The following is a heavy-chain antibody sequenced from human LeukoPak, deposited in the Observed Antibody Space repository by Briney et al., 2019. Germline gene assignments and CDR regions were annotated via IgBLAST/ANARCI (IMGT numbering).Heavy chain of an antibody. CDR3: ARGRFTDY. CDR1: GFTFDDYA. CDR2: ISWNSVSI. V-gene: IGHV3-9*01. D-gene: IGHD3-16*01. J-gene: IGHJ4*02. Sequence: GRSLRLSCAASGFTFDDYAMQWVRQAPGKGLEWVSSISWNSVSIGYAGSVRGRFTISRDNAKNSLFLQMNSLREEDTALYYCARGRFTDYWGQGTLVTVSS.